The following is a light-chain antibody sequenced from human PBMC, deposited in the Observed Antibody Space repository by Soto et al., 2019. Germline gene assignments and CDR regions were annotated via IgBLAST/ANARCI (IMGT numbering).Light chain of an antibody. CDR1: QTISSY. J-gene: IGKJ2*03. V-gene: IGKV3-20*01. CDR3: QQYLSSPPYG. Sequence: EIVLTQSPGTLSLSPGERATLSCRASQTISSYLAWYQHKPGQAPRLLIYDASSRATGIPDRFSGSGSGTDFTLTISRLEPEDFTVYYRQQYLSSPPYGFGQGTKLEI. CDR2: DAS.